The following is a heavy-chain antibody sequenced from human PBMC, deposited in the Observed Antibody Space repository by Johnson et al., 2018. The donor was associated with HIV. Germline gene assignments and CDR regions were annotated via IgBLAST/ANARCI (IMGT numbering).Heavy chain of an antibody. V-gene: IGHV3-30*03. D-gene: IGHD5-12*01. CDR2: ISYDGSNK. J-gene: IGHJ3*02. CDR3: ARQGGWLGAFDI. Sequence: QMMLVESGGGVVQPGRSLRLSCAASGFTLSSYGMHWVRQAPGKGLEWVAVISYDGSNKYYADSVKGRFTISRDNSKNTLYLQMNSLRAEDTAVYYCARQGGWLGAFDIWGQGTMVTVSS. CDR1: GFTLSSYG.